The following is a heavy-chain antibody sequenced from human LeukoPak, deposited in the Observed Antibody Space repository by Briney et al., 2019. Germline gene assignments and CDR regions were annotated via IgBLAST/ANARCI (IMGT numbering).Heavy chain of an antibody. CDR2: ISAYNGNT. CDR1: GYTFTSYG. CDR3: ARGGGYCSSTSCYYAQIDY. J-gene: IGHJ4*02. V-gene: IGHV1-18*01. Sequence: ASVKVSCKASGYTFTSYGISWVRQAPGQGLEWMGWISAYNGNTNYAQKLQGRVTMTTDTSTSTAYMELRSLRSDDTAVYYCARGGGYCSSTSCYYAQIDYWGQGTLVTVSS. D-gene: IGHD2-2*01.